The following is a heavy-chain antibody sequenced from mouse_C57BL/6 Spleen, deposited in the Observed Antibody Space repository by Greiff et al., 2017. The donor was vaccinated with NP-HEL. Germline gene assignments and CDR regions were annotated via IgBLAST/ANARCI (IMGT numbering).Heavy chain of an antibody. J-gene: IGHJ2*01. D-gene: IGHD2-2*01. CDR2: IDPSDSET. Sequence: QVQLKQPGAELVRPGSSVKLSCKASGYTFTSYWMHWVKQRPIQGLEWIGNIDPSDSETHYNQKFKDKATLTVDKSSSTAYMQLSSLTSEDSAVYYCARLDGYDWYFDYWGQGTTLTVSS. CDR3: ARLDGYDWYFDY. V-gene: IGHV1-52*01. CDR1: GYTFTSYW.